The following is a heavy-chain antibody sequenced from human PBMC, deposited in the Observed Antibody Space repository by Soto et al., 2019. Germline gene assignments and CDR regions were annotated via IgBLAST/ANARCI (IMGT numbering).Heavy chain of an antibody. D-gene: IGHD5-18*01. CDR1: GDTFSSHS. Sequence: XVLLSCTTSGDTFSSHSITWVRQAPGQVLEWMGGIIPVFGSANYAQKFQGRVTITADESTSTAYMELSSLRSQDTAVEVGARDDGWQYRYYDMAVWGKGTSVTVSS. CDR2: IIPVFGSA. V-gene: IGHV1-69*13. CDR3: ARDDGWQYRYYDMAV. J-gene: IGHJ6*04.